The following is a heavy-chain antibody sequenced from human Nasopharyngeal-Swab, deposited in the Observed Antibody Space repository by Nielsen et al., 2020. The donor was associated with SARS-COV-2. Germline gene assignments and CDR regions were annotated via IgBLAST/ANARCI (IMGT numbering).Heavy chain of an antibody. V-gene: IGHV3-9*01. CDR2: ISWNSGSI. CDR3: AKDMGWTVTTYDAFDI. D-gene: IGHD4-17*01. Sequence: SLKISCAASGFTFDDYAMHWVRQAPGKGLEWVSGISWNSGSIGYADSVKGRFTISRDNAKNSLYPQMNSLRAEDTALYYCAKDMGWTVTTYDAFDIWGQGTMVTVSS. CDR1: GFTFDDYA. J-gene: IGHJ3*02.